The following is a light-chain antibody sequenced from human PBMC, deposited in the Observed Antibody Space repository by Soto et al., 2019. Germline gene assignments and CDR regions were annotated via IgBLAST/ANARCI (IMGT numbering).Light chain of an antibody. CDR3: QHYNSYSEA. CDR2: KAS. V-gene: IGKV1-5*03. Sequence: DIQMTQSPYTLSGSVGDRVTITCRVSQTISSWLAWYQQKPGKAPKLLIYKASTLKSGVPSRFSGSGSGTEFTLTISSLQPDDFATYYCQHYNSYSEAFGQGTMVDIK. CDR1: QTISSW. J-gene: IGKJ1*01.